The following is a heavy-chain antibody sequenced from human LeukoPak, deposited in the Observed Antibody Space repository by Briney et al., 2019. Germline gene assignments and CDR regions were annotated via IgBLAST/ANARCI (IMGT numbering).Heavy chain of an antibody. V-gene: IGHV3-48*03. J-gene: IGHJ4*02. CDR1: GFTFSSYE. D-gene: IGHD1-26*01. Sequence: PGGSLRLSCAASGFTFSSYEMNWVRQAPGKGLEWVSYISSSGSTIYYADSVKGRFTISRDNAKNSLYLQMNSLTAEDSAVYYCASRRGSNRPFDYWGQGTLVTVSS. CDR3: ASRRGSNRPFDY. CDR2: ISSSGSTI.